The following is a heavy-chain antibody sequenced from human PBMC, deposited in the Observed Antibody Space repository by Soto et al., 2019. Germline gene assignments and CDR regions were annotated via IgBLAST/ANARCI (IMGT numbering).Heavy chain of an antibody. Sequence: GGSLRLSCAASGFIFRNYAMSWVRQAPGKGLEWVSVISGYDGSTYYADSVKGRFTISRDNSKNTLSLQMNSLRAEDTAVYFCARDILDSSGWNRISDYWGQGTLVTVSS. D-gene: IGHD6-19*01. CDR3: ARDILDSSGWNRISDY. V-gene: IGHV3-23*01. CDR2: ISGYDGST. J-gene: IGHJ4*02. CDR1: GFIFRNYA.